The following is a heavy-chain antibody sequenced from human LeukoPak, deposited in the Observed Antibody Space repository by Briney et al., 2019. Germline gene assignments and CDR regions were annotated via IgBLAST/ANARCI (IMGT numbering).Heavy chain of an antibody. Sequence: GGSLRLSCVASGFIINNNYVSWVRQAPGRGLEWVPIIHINADTHYADSVKGRFTIYRDNSKNTLYLQMNSLRSEDTAVYYCARDGLDSSGPVAFDVWGQGAMVTVSS. CDR2: IHINADT. V-gene: IGHV3-66*01. CDR3: ARDGLDSSGPVAFDV. CDR1: GFIINNNY. J-gene: IGHJ3*01. D-gene: IGHD3-22*01.